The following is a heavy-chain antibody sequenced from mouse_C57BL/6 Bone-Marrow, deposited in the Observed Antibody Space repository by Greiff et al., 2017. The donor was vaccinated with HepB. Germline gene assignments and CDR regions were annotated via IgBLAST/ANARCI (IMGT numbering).Heavy chain of an antibody. V-gene: IGHV1-81*01. CDR3: ARWLLRLYYFDY. D-gene: IGHD2-3*01. CDR2: IYPRSGNT. Sequence: QVQLQQSGAELARPGASVKLSCKASGYTFTSYGISWVKQRTGQGLEWIGEIYPRSGNTYYNEKFKGKATLTADKSSSTAYMELRSLTSEDSAVYFCARWLLRLYYFDYWGQGTTLTVSS. J-gene: IGHJ2*01. CDR1: GYTFTSYG.